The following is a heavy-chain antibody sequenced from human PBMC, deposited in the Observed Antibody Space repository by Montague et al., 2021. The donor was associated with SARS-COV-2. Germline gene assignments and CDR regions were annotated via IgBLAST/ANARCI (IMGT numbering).Heavy chain of an antibody. V-gene: IGHV4-34*01. CDR2: INHSGST. J-gene: IGHJ4*02. Sequence: SETLSLTCAVYGGSFSGYYWSWIRQPPGKGLEWIGEINHSGSTNYNPSLKSRVTISVDTSKNQFSLKLSSVTAADTAVYYCARMRAVLLWFGESTYFDDWGQGTLVTVSS. CDR1: GGSFSGYY. CDR3: ARMRAVLLWFGESTYFDD. D-gene: IGHD3-10*01.